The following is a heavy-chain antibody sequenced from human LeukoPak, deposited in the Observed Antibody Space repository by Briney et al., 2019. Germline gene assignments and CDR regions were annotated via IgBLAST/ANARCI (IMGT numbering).Heavy chain of an antibody. J-gene: IGHJ6*01. CDR2: IWYDGSKR. Sequence: GGSLRLSCAASGFPLSNYSMHWVRQAPGKGLEWVAVIWYDGSKRFYADSVKGRFTISRENSNNTVNLHMNSLRPDDTAVYYCARDLSLVVWGKGTTVTVSS. CDR1: GFPLSNYS. V-gene: IGHV3-33*01. CDR3: ARDLSLVV.